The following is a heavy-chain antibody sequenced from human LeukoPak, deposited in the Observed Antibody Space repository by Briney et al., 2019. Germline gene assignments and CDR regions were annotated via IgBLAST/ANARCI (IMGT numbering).Heavy chain of an antibody. CDR1: GYTFTSYG. D-gene: IGHD3-22*01. CDR2: ISAYNGNT. CDR3: ARALLPYYYGSSGYYYFDY. V-gene: IGHV1-18*01. Sequence: ASVKVSCKASGYTFTSYGISWVRQAPGQGLEWMGWISAYNGNTNYAQKLQGRVTMTTDTSTSTAYMELRSLRSDDTAVYYCARALLPYYYGSSGYYYFDYWGQGTLVTVSS. J-gene: IGHJ4*02.